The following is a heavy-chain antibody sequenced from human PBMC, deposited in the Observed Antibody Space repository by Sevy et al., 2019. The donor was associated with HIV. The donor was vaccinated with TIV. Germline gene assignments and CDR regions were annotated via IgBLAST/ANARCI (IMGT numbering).Heavy chain of an antibody. Sequence: SQTLSLTCAISGDSVSSNSAAWNWIRQSPSRGLEWLGRTYYRSKWFNDYAVSVKSRITINPDTSKNPFSLQLNSVTPEDMAVYYCAREGYPLYYYDSSGYYYKFDYWGQGTLVTVSS. V-gene: IGHV6-1*01. D-gene: IGHD3-22*01. J-gene: IGHJ4*02. CDR2: TYYRSKWFN. CDR3: AREGYPLYYYDSSGYYYKFDY. CDR1: GDSVSSNSAA.